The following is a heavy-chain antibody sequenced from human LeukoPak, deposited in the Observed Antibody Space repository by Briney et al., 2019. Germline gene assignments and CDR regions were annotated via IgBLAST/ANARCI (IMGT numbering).Heavy chain of an antibody. D-gene: IGHD3-10*01. CDR3: ARMEKFYYGSGGFSPPLMDV. Sequence: GGSLRLSCAASGFTFSSYSMNWVRQAPGKGLEWVSSISSDSNSIYHAGSVKGRFTISRDNAKNSLYLQMNSLRAEDTAVYYCARMEKFYYGSGGFSPPLMDVWGQGTTVIVSS. V-gene: IGHV3-21*01. J-gene: IGHJ6*02. CDR2: ISSDSNSI. CDR1: GFTFSSYS.